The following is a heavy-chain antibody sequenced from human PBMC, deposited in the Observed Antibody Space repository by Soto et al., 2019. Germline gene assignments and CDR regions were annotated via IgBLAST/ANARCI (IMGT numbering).Heavy chain of an antibody. V-gene: IGHV3-66*01. J-gene: IGHJ4*02. CDR3: ARDGSGY. CDR1: GLTVSTNP. Sequence: EVQLVESEGGLVQPGGSLRLSCAASGLTVSTNPMSWVRQAPGKGLEWVSVIYSGGGTHYADSVKGRFTISRDKSKNTVYLQMNNLRAEDTAVYYCARDGSGYWGQGTLVTVSS. CDR2: IYSGGGT.